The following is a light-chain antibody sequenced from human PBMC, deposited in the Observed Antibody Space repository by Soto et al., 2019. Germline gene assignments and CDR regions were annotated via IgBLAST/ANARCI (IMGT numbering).Light chain of an antibody. CDR1: QSVSSSY. CDR3: QQYDNWPPIT. Sequence: EIVFTQSPGTLSLSPGERATLSCRASQSVSSSYLAWYQQKPGQAPRLIIYGASSRATGIPDRFSGSGSGTDFTLTISSLEPEDFAVYYCQQYDNWPPITFGQGTRLEIK. V-gene: IGKV3-20*01. J-gene: IGKJ5*01. CDR2: GAS.